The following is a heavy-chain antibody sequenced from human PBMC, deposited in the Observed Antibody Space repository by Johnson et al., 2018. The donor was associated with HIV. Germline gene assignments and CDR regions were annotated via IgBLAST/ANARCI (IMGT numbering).Heavy chain of an antibody. CDR1: GFTFSSYW. CDR2: INSDGSST. V-gene: IGHV3-74*02. J-gene: IGHJ3*02. CDR3: ASPWYYYDSGGWGAFDI. D-gene: IGHD3-22*01. Sequence: VQLVESGGGLVQPGGSLRLSCAASGFTFSSYWMHWVRQAPGKGLVWVSRINSDGSSTNYADSVKGRFTISRDNVKNTLYLQMNSLRAEDTAVYYCASPWYYYDSGGWGAFDIWGQGTMVTVSS.